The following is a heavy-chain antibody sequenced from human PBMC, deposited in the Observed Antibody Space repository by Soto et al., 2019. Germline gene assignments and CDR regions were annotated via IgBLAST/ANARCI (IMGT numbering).Heavy chain of an antibody. J-gene: IGHJ6*02. CDR3: TRSTTMVRSETDYGMDV. Sequence: GGSLRLSCAASGFTFSGSAMHWVRQASGKGLEWVGRIRSKANSYATAYAASVKGRFTISRDDSKNTAYLQMNSLKTEDTAVYYCTRSTTMVRSETDYGMDVWGQGTTVTVSS. D-gene: IGHD3-10*01. CDR2: IRSKANSYAT. CDR1: GFTFSGSA. V-gene: IGHV3-73*01.